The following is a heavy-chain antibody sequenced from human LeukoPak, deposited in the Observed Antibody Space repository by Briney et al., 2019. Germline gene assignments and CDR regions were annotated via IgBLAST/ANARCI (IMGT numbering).Heavy chain of an antibody. Sequence: GGSLRLSCAASGFTVSSNYMSWVRQAPGKGLEWVSVIYSGGTTYYADSVKGRFTISRDNSKNTLYLQMNSLRAEDTAVYYCARGDGGSYFYYYYYMDVWGKGTTVTVSS. J-gene: IGHJ6*03. CDR2: IYSGGTT. V-gene: IGHV3-53*05. CDR3: ARGDGGSYFYYYYYMDV. CDR1: GFTVSSNY. D-gene: IGHD1-26*01.